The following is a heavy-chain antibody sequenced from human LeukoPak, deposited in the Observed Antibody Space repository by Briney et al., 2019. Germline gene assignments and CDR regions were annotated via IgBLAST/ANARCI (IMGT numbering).Heavy chain of an antibody. CDR2: INHSGST. CDR1: GGPFSGYY. D-gene: IGHD4-23*01. V-gene: IGHV4-34*01. J-gene: IGHJ4*02. Sequence: PSETLSLTCAVYGGPFSGYYWSWIRQPPGKGLEWIGEINHSGSTNYNPSLKSRVTISVDTSKNQFSLKLSSVTAADTAVYYCARQRRWSDYWGQGTLVTVSS. CDR3: ARQRRWSDY.